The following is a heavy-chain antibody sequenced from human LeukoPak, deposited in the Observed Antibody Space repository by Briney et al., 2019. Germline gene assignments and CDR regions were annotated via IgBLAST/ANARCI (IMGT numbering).Heavy chain of an antibody. CDR2: IYYSGST. J-gene: IGHJ4*02. CDR3: ARDLELYYYDSSGPGPYFDS. V-gene: IGHV4-39*07. Sequence: PSETLSLTCTVSGGSISSSSYYWGWIRQPPGKGLEWIGSIYYSGSTYYNPSLKSRVTISVDTSKNQFSLKLSSVTAADTAVYYCARDLELYYYDSSGPGPYFDSWGPGTLVTVS. CDR1: GGSISSSSYY. D-gene: IGHD3-22*01.